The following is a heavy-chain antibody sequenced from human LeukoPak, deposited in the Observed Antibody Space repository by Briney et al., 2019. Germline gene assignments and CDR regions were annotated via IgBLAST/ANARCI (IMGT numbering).Heavy chain of an antibody. Sequence: SETLSLTCAVYGGSFSGYYWSWIRQPPGKGLEWIGEINHSGSTNYNPSLKSRVTISVDTSKNQFSLKLSSVTAADTAVYYCARASLYGSGKGYFDYWGQGILVTVSS. V-gene: IGHV4-34*01. CDR2: INHSGST. J-gene: IGHJ4*02. CDR1: GGSFSGYY. D-gene: IGHD3-10*01. CDR3: ARASLYGSGKGYFDY.